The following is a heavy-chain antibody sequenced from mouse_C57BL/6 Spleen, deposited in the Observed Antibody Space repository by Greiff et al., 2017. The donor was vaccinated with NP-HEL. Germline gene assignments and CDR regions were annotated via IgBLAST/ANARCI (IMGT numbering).Heavy chain of an antibody. J-gene: IGHJ2*01. CDR3: ARSTYYSNYEY. D-gene: IGHD2-5*01. Sequence: QVHVKQPGAELVRPGSSVKLSCKASGYTFTSYWMHWVKQRPIQGLEWIGNIDPSDSETHYNQKFKDKATLTVDKSSSTAYMQLSSLTSEDSAVYYCARSTYYSNYEYWGQGTTLTVSS. V-gene: IGHV1-52*01. CDR1: GYTFTSYW. CDR2: IDPSDSET.